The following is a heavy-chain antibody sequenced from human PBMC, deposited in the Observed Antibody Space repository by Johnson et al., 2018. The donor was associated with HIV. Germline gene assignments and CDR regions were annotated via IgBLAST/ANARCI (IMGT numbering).Heavy chain of an antibody. J-gene: IGHJ3*02. Sequence: VQLVESGGGLVKPGGSLRLSCAATGFTFSNAWMSWVRPVPGKGLEWVGRIRRKTDGETTDYDAHVEGRFNISSDDSKNTLYLQMNSLRAEDTAVYYCARPGCYDSSGLDAFDIWGQGKMVTVSS. CDR1: GFTFSNAW. CDR2: IRRKTDGETT. V-gene: IGHV3-15*01. CDR3: ARPGCYDSSGLDAFDI. D-gene: IGHD3-22*01.